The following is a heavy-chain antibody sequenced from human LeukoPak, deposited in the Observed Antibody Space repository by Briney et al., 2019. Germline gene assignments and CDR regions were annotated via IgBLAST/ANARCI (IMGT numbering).Heavy chain of an antibody. J-gene: IGHJ6*02. V-gene: IGHV1-3*01. CDR3: ARRELVGVVTLRNYYYGMDV. CDR1: GYTFTSYA. D-gene: IGHD3-3*01. CDR2: INAGNGNT. Sequence: GASVKVSCKASGYTFTSYAMHWVRQAPGQRLEWMGWINAGNGNTKYSQKFQGRVTITRDTSASTAYMELSSLRSEDTAVYYCARRELVGVVTLRNYYYGMDVWGQGTTVTVSS.